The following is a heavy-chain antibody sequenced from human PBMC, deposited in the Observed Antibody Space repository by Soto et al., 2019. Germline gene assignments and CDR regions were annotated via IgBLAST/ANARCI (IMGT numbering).Heavy chain of an antibody. CDR2: IYATGTT. Sequence: KPSETLSLTCTVSGASISGFYWSWIRKSAGKGLEWIGRIYATGTTDYNPSLKSRVMMSVDTSTKQFSLKLRSVTVADTAVYYCVRDGTKTLRDWFDPWGQGISVTVSS. D-gene: IGHD1-1*01. J-gene: IGHJ5*02. V-gene: IGHV4-4*07. CDR1: GASISGFY. CDR3: VRDGTKTLRDWFDP.